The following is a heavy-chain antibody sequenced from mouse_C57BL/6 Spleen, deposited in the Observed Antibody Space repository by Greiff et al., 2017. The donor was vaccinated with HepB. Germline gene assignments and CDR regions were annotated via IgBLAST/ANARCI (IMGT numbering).Heavy chain of an antibody. J-gene: IGHJ2*01. D-gene: IGHD1-1*01. V-gene: IGHV1-50*01. CDR2: IDPSDSYT. CDR3: ARTITTVVAPDY. Sequence: VQLQQPGAELVKPGASVKLSCKASGYTFTSYWMQWVKQRPGQGLEWIGEIDPSDSYTNYNQKFKGKATLTVDTSSSTAYMQLSSLTSEDSAVYYCARTITTVVAPDYWGQGTTLTVSS. CDR1: GYTFTSYW.